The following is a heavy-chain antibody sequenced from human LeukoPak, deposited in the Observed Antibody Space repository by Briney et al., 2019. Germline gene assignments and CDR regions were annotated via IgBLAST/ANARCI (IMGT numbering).Heavy chain of an antibody. CDR1: GFSFSVHA. J-gene: IGHJ4*02. V-gene: IGHV3-23*01. CDR3: VKDATPWNSIWDYFDY. D-gene: IGHD1-7*01. Sequence: GALRLSCAPSGFSFSVHAMGWVRQAPGKGLEWVASIGGDDPFYADSVKGRFTVSRDNSKYRLYLQMDSLRAEDTAIYYCVKDATPWNSIWDYFDYWGQGALVTVSS. CDR2: IGGDDP.